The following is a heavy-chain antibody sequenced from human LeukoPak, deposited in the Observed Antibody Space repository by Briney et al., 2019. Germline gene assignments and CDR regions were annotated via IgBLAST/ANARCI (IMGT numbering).Heavy chain of an antibody. CDR3: ARGQSTTVPWYFDL. V-gene: IGHV3-30-3*01. D-gene: IGHD2/OR15-2a*01. Sequence: GGSLRLSCAASGFTFSSYAMHWVRQAPGKGLEWVAVISYDGSNKYYADSVKGRFTISRDNSKNTLYLQMNSLRAEDTAVYYCARGQSTTVPWYFDLWGRGTLVTVSS. CDR2: ISYDGSNK. CDR1: GFTFSSYA. J-gene: IGHJ2*01.